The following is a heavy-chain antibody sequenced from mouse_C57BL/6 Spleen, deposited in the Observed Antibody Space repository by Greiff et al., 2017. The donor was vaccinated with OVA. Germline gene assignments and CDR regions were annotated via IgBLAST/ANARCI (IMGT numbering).Heavy chain of an antibody. CDR2: INPNNGGT. CDR1: GYTFTDYN. D-gene: IGHD2-3*01. Sequence: VQLQQSGPELVKPGASVKMSCKASGYTFTDYNMHWVKQSHGKSLEWIGYINPNNGGTSYNQKFKGKATLTVNKSSSTAYMERRSLTSEDSAVYYCARGSYDGYYEGFADWGQGTLVTVSA. J-gene: IGHJ3*01. CDR3: ARGSYDGYYEGFAD. V-gene: IGHV1-22*01.